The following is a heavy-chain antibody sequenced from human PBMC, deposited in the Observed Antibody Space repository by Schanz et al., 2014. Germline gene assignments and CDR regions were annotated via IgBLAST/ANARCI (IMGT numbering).Heavy chain of an antibody. CDR2: IWYDGSNK. D-gene: IGHD2-21*01. CDR3: AKDSVLVATGHDYFDS. CDR1: GFTFKNFG. V-gene: IGHV3-30*02. J-gene: IGHJ4*02. Sequence: QVQLVESGGGVVQPGGSLRLSCEASGFTFKNFGMHWVRQTPGKGLEWMAFIWYDGSNKIYADSVKGRFTISRDNSNNTLFLQMSSLRVEDTAIYYCAKDSVLVATGHDYFDSWDQGTLVTVSS.